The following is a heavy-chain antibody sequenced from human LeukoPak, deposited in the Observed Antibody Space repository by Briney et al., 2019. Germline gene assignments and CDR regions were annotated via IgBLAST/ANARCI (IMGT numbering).Heavy chain of an antibody. Sequence: SETLSLTCAISGYSISSGYYWGWIRQPPGKGLEWIGSIYHSGSTYYNPSLKSRETISVDTSKNQFCLKVSSVTAAETAVYYCARLRAVTGPFDAFDIWGQGTMVTVSS. CDR1: GYSISSGYY. J-gene: IGHJ3*02. CDR2: IYHSGST. D-gene: IGHD4-11*01. V-gene: IGHV4-38-2*01. CDR3: ARLRAVTGPFDAFDI.